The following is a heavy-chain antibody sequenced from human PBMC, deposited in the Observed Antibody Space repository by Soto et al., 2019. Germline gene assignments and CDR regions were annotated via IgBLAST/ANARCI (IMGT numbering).Heavy chain of an antibody. CDR2: INYSGST. D-gene: IGHD3-16*01. J-gene: IGHJ4*02. CDR3: ARLRGSYAVPHFDY. V-gene: IGHV4-59*08. Sequence: PSETRSLTCTVSGGSISNYSWSWIRQPPGKGLEWIGYINYSGSTNYNPSLKSRVTISVDTSKNQFSLKLSSVTAADTAVSYCARLRGSYAVPHFDYWGQGTLVTISS. CDR1: GGSISNYS.